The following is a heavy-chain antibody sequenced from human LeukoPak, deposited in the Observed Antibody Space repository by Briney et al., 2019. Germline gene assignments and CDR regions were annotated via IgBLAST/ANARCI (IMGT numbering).Heavy chain of an antibody. V-gene: IGHV3-23*01. CDR1: GFTFSSYA. CDR3: AKLWRGSYPRYFDY. CDR2: ISGSGGST. Sequence: GGSLRLSCAASGFTFSSYAMSWVRQAPGKGLEWVSAISGSGGSTYYADSVKGRFTISRDNSKNTLYLQMNSLSAEDSAIYYCAKLWRGSYPRYFDYWGQGALVTVSS. D-gene: IGHD1-26*01. J-gene: IGHJ4*02.